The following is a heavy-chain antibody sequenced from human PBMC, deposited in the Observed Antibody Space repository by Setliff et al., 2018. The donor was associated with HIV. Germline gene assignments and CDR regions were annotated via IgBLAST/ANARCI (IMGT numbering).Heavy chain of an antibody. D-gene: IGHD1-7*01. Sequence: LSLTCAVYGGPLSGHYWSWIRQPPGQGLEWIGETSHSGKTNYNPSLKSRVTISVDTSKNQFSLKLTSVTAADTAVYYCARVRLELRQYWFDSWGQGSPVTVPQ. CDR2: TSHSGKT. CDR1: GGPLSGHY. V-gene: IGHV4-34*01. CDR3: ARVRLELRQYWFDS. J-gene: IGHJ5*01.